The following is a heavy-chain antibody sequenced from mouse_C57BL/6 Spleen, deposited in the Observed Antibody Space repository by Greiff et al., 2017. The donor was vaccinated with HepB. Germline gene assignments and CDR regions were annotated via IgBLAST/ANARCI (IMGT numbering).Heavy chain of an antibody. J-gene: IGHJ1*03. D-gene: IGHD2-3*01. CDR2: IDPSDSYT. CDR3: ARSDDGYHWYFDV. CDR1: GYTFTSYW. Sequence: QVQLKQSGAELVMPGASVKLSCKASGYTFTSYWMHWVKQRPGQGLEWIGEIDPSDSYTNYNQKFKGKSTLTVDKSSSTAYMQLSSLTSEDSAVYDCARSDDGYHWYFDVWGTGTTVTVSS. V-gene: IGHV1-69*01.